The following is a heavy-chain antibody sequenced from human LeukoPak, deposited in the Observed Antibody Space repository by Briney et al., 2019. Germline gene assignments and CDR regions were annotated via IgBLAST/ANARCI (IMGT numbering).Heavy chain of an antibody. J-gene: IGHJ5*02. Sequence: PSETLSLTCTVSGYSISSGYYWGWIRQPPGKGLEWIGSIYHSGSTHYNPSLKSRVTISVDTSKNQFSLKLSSVTAADTAVYYCARGRFLGGTPGWFDPWGQGTLVTVSS. D-gene: IGHD3-3*01. CDR2: IYHSGST. CDR3: ARGRFLGGTPGWFDP. V-gene: IGHV4-38-2*02. CDR1: GYSISSGYY.